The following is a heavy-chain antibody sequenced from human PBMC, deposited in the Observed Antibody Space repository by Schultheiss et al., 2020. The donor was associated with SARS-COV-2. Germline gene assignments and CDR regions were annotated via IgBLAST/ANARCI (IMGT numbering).Heavy chain of an antibody. CDR2: INPNSGGT. Sequence: ASVKVSCKASGGTFSSYAISWVRQAPGQGLEWMGWINPNSGGTNYAQKFQGWVTMTRDTSISTAYMELSRLRSDDTAVYYCARSGHSSSTFLGYGMDVWGQGTTVTVSS. D-gene: IGHD6-13*01. CDR1: GGTFSSYA. J-gene: IGHJ6*02. CDR3: ARSGHSSSTFLGYGMDV. V-gene: IGHV1-2*04.